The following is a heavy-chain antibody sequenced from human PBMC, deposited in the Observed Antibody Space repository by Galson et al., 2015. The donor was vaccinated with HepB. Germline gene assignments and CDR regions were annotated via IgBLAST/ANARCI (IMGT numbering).Heavy chain of an antibody. V-gene: IGHV1-69*13. CDR2: IIPIFGIA. Sequence: SVKVSCKVSGYTLTELSMHWVRLAPGKGLEWMGGIIPIFGIANYAQKFQGRVTITADESTSTAYMEPSSLRSEDTAVYYCAREGEPGIAVAGTYVDWFDPWGQGTLVTVSS. D-gene: IGHD6-19*01. J-gene: IGHJ5*02. CDR1: GYTLTELS. CDR3: AREGEPGIAVAGTYVDWFDP.